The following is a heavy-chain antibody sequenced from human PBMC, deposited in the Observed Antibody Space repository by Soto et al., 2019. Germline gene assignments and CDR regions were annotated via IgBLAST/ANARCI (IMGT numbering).Heavy chain of an antibody. CDR2: IYYSGST. CDR3: ARSVFP. J-gene: IGHJ5*02. CDR1: GGSISSGGYY. Sequence: QVQLQESGPGLVKPSQILSLSCTVSGGSISSGGYYWSWIRQHPGKGLEWIGYIYYSGSTYYNPSLKSPVSISVDTSKNQSSLRLSSVTAADTAVNYCARSVFPWGQGTLVTVSS. V-gene: IGHV4-31*01.